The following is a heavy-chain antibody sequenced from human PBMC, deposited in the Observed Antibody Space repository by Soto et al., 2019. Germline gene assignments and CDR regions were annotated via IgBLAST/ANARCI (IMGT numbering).Heavy chain of an antibody. CDR2: FDPEDGET. V-gene: IGHV1-24*01. D-gene: IGHD5-18*01. J-gene: IGHJ6*02. CDR3: ARDGSTVETAMVSQYYYGMDV. Sequence: GASVKVSCKVSGYTLTELSMHWVRQAPGKGLEWMGGFDPEDGETIYAQRFQGRVAITADESTSTVHMELSGLRSEDTAVYYCARDGSTVETAMVSQYYYGMDVWGQGTTVTVSS. CDR1: GYTLTELS.